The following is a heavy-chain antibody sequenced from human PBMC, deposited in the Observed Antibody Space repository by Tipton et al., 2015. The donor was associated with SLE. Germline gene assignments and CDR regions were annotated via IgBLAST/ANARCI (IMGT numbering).Heavy chain of an antibody. CDR1: GGSISSGSYY. D-gene: IGHD3-22*01. J-gene: IGHJ3*02. CDR2: TYTSGSA. Sequence: TLSLTCTVSGGSISSGSYYWSWIRQTAGKGLEWIGRTYTSGSAYYNPSLRGRVTISVDASKNQFSLKLSSVTAADTAVYYCARDNDGTDIWGQGTMVTVSS. V-gene: IGHV4-61*02. CDR3: ARDNDGTDI.